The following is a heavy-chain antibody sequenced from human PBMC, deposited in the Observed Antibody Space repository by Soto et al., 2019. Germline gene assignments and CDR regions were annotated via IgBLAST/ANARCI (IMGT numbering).Heavy chain of an antibody. Sequence: SETLSLTCTVSGASISSSYWSWIRQSPGKTLEWIGYIYASGATTYNPSLESRVTMSVDMPNNEFSLELTSLTAADTAVYYCARSHSFDGSIYHYYFDFWGQGTLVTVSS. CDR1: GASISSSY. V-gene: IGHV4-59*01. D-gene: IGHD3-10*01. J-gene: IGHJ4*02. CDR2: IYASGAT. CDR3: ARSHSFDGSIYHYYFDF.